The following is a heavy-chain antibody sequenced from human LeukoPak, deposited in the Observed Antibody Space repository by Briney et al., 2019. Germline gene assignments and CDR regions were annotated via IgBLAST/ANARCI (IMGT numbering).Heavy chain of an antibody. Sequence: PGGSLRLSCAASGFTFSSYGMHWVRQAPGKGLEWVALISYDEITKYHAESVRGRFTISRGNSKNTLYLQMNSLRPEDTAVYYCVRPREKVGYNYMDVWGKGTTVIVSS. D-gene: IGHD2-2*01. V-gene: IGHV3-30*19. J-gene: IGHJ6*03. CDR2: ISYDEITK. CDR1: GFTFSSYG. CDR3: VRPREKVGYNYMDV.